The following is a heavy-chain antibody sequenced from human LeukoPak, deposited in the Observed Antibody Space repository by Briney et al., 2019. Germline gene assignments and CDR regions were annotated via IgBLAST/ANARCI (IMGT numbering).Heavy chain of an antibody. CDR1: GFTFSSYA. V-gene: IGHV3-23*01. Sequence: SCAASGFTFSSYAMSWVRQAPGKGLEWVSAISGSGGSTYYADSVKGRFTISRDNSKNTLYLQMNSLRAEDTAVYYCAAYSSSWFNWFDPWGQGTLVTVSS. CDR3: AAYSSSWFNWFDP. CDR2: ISGSGGST. D-gene: IGHD6-13*01. J-gene: IGHJ5*02.